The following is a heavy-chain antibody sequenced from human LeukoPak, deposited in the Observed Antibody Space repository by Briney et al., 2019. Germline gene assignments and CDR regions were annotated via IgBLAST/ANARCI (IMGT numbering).Heavy chain of an antibody. CDR2: ISVYNGNT. CDR1: GYTFTSYG. CDR3: ARDPRDNVVVPAATYNWFDP. V-gene: IGHV1-18*01. Sequence: GASVKVSCKASGYTFTSYGISWVRQAPGQGLEWMGWISVYNGNTNYAQKLQGRVTMTTDTSTSTACMERRSLRSEDTAVYYCARDPRDNVVVPAATYNWFDPWGQGTLVTVSS. J-gene: IGHJ5*02. D-gene: IGHD2-2*01.